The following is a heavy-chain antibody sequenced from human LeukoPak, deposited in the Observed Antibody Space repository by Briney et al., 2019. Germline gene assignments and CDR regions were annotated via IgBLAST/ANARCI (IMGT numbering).Heavy chain of an antibody. J-gene: IGHJ4*02. CDR3: AKGPLTEVAGTTWDY. CDR2: ISGGGGRT. Sequence: PGGSLRLSCAASGFTFSAYAMAWVRQSPGKGLEWVSAISGGGGRTFYADSVKGRFTISRDNSKDTLYLQMNSLRAEDTALYYCAKGPLTEVAGTTWDYWGQGTLVTVSS. CDR1: GFTFSAYA. V-gene: IGHV3-23*01. D-gene: IGHD6-19*01.